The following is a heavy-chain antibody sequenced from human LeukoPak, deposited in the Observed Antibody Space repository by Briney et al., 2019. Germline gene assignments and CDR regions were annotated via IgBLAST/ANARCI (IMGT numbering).Heavy chain of an antibody. CDR3: ARQIVKNYYDSGGWLFYFDY. V-gene: IGHV4-39*01. CDR2: IYYSGST. J-gene: IGHJ4*02. D-gene: IGHD3-22*01. CDR1: GGSISSSSYY. Sequence: SETLSLTCTVSGGSISSSSYYWGWIRQPPGKGLEWIGSIYYSGSTYYNPSLKSRVTISVDTSKNQFSLKLSSVTAADTAVYYCARQIVKNYYDSGGWLFYFDYWGQGTLVTVSS.